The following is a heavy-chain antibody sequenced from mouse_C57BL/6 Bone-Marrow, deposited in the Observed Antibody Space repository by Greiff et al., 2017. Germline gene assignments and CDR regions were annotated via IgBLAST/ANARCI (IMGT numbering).Heavy chain of an antibody. CDR1: GFTFTDYY. V-gene: IGHV7-3*01. D-gene: IGHD6-5*01. J-gene: IGHJ1*03. CDR3: ARFLLPGYFDV. Sequence: EVKLMESGGGLVQPGGSLSLSCAASGFTFTDYYMSWVRQPPGKALEWLGFIRNKANGYTTEYSASVKGRFTISRDNSQSILYLQMNALRAEDSATYDCARFLLPGYFDVWGTGATVTVSS. CDR2: IRNKANGYTT.